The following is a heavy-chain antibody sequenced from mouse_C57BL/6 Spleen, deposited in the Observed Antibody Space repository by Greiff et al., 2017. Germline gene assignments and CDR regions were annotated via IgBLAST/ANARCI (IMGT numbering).Heavy chain of an antibody. Sequence: VQLQQPGAELVKPGASVKLSCKASGYTFTSYWMHWVKQRPGQGLEWIGMIHPNSGSTNYNEKFKSKATLTVDKSSSTAYMQLSSLTSEDSAVYYCAREFDYGSGGNYFDYWGQGTTLTVSS. CDR2: IHPNSGST. CDR3: AREFDYGSGGNYFDY. J-gene: IGHJ2*01. D-gene: IGHD1-1*01. V-gene: IGHV1-64*01. CDR1: GYTFTSYW.